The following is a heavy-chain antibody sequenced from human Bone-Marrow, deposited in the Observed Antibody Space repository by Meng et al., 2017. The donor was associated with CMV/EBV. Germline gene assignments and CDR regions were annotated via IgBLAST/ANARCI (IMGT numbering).Heavy chain of an antibody. D-gene: IGHD1-26*01. CDR3: ARGLVGTTYDY. CDR2: IKQDGSEK. J-gene: IGHJ4*02. CDR1: GFSFSSYW. Sequence: LSCAASGFSFSSYWMSWVRQAPGKGLEWVANIKQDGSEKYYVDSVKGRFTISRDNAKNSLYLQMNSLRAEDTAVYFCARGLVGTTYDYWGQGTLVTVSS. V-gene: IGHV3-7*04.